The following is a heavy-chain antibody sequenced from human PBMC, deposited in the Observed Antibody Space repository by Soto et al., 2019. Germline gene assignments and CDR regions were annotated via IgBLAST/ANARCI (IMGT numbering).Heavy chain of an antibody. CDR3: ARDKDPFAY. CDR1: GASISSNF. Sequence: PSATLSLTCSVSGASISSNFWSWVRQPPGKGLEWIGYIYFGGTTNYNPSLKGRATISVDTSKNQFTLKLSSVTAADTAVYYCARDKDPFAYWGQGTLVTVSS. CDR2: IYFGGTT. J-gene: IGHJ4*02. V-gene: IGHV4-59*01.